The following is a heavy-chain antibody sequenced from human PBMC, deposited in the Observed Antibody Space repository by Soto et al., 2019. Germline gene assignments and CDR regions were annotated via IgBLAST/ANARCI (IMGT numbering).Heavy chain of an antibody. J-gene: IGHJ4*02. D-gene: IGHD6-13*01. CDR2: INSDGSST. CDR1: GFTFSSYW. V-gene: IGHV3-74*01. CDR3: ARVGEGNSRSWYPDFDY. Sequence: EVQLVKSGRGLVQPGGSLRLSCAASGFTFSSYWMHWVRQAPGKGLVWVSRINSDGSSTSYADSVKGRFTISRDNAKNTLYLQMNSLRAEDTAVYYCARVGEGNSRSWYPDFDYWGQGTLVTVSS.